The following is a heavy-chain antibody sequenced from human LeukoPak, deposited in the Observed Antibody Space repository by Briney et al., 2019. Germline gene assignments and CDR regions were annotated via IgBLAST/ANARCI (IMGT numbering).Heavy chain of an antibody. V-gene: IGHV1-46*01. CDR1: GYTFTSYY. Sequence: ASVKVSCKASGYTFTSYYMYWVRQAPGQGLEWMGIINPSGGSTSYAQKFQGRVTMTRDTSTSTVYMELSSLRSVDTAVYYCARDQYDFWSGYDAYGMDVWGQGTTVTVSS. D-gene: IGHD3-3*01. J-gene: IGHJ6*02. CDR3: ARDQYDFWSGYDAYGMDV. CDR2: INPSGGST.